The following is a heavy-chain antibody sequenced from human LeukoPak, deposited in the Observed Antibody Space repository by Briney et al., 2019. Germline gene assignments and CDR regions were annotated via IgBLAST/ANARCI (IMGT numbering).Heavy chain of an antibody. Sequence: GGSLRLSCAASGFTFTSYSMHWVRQAPGKGLEWVAIIWYDGSYKYYADSVKGRFTISRDNSKNTLYLQMNSLRAEDTAVYYCARDRQYCSSVSCYPDYFDYWGQGTLVTVSS. J-gene: IGHJ4*02. CDR2: IWYDGSYK. D-gene: IGHD2-2*01. V-gene: IGHV3-33*01. CDR3: ARDRQYCSSVSCYPDYFDY. CDR1: GFTFTSYS.